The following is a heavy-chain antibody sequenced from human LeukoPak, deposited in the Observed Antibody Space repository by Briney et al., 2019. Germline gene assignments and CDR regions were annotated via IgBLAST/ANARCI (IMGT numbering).Heavy chain of an antibody. Sequence: GRSLRLSCGASGFTFEDYGISCVRQAPGRGLEWGSSIHWNSGRTRYADSVKGRFTISRDNAKNSLYLQMNSLRPDDTAFYYCARDGGWYKRGLDYYYYYMDVWGKGTTVTVSS. CDR3: ARDGGWYKRGLDYYYYYMDV. CDR1: GFTFEDYG. J-gene: IGHJ6*03. D-gene: IGHD6-19*01. CDR2: IHWNSGRT. V-gene: IGHV3-20*04.